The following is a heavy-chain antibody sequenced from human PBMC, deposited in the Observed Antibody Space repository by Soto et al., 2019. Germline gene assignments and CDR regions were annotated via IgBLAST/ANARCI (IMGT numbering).Heavy chain of an antibody. CDR1: GASFSGFY. J-gene: IGHJ4*02. V-gene: IGHV4-34*04. D-gene: IGHD1-26*01. Sequence: SESLSLTCAVSGASFSGFYWSWIRQSPGKGLEWIGEIDHSGITNHNTALKSRATMSVDTSKNQFSLKLRSVTAADTAVYYCARGVSVTLAVQGGAPDKNYFDSWSQGTLVTVSS. CDR3: ARGVSVTLAVQGGAPDKNYFDS. CDR2: IDHSGIT.